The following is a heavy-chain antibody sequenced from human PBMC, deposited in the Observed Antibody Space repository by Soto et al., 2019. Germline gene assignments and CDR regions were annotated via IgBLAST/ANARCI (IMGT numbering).Heavy chain of an antibody. J-gene: IGHJ1*01. V-gene: IGHV1-69*08. CDR3: ARGTQQWLVEDQYFQH. Sequence: QVRLVQSGAEVKKPGSSVKVSCKASGGTFSRYTITWVRQAPGQGLEWIGRITPVLGKTENAQKFQDRVTILADTSTSTAYMELSSLRSDDTAVYYCARGTQQWLVEDQYFQHWGQGTLVTVSS. CDR2: ITPVLGKT. CDR1: GGTFSRYT. D-gene: IGHD6-19*01.